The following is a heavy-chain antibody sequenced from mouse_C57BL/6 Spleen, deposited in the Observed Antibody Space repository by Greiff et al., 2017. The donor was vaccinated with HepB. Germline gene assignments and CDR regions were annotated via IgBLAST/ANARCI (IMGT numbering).Heavy chain of an antibody. Sequence: QVQLQQPGAELVKPGASVKLSCKASGYTFTSYWMHWVKQRPGQGLEWIGMIHPNSGSTNYNEKFKSKATLTVDKSSSTAYMQLSSLTSEDSAVYYCARGGNWARNLYFDYWGKGTTLTVSS. CDR2: IHPNSGST. CDR3: ARGGNWARNLYFDY. D-gene: IGHD4-1*01. V-gene: IGHV1-64*01. CDR1: GYTFTSYW. J-gene: IGHJ2*01.